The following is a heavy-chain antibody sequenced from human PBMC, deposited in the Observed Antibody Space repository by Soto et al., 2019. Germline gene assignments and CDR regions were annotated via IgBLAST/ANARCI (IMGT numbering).Heavy chain of an antibody. Sequence: GGSLRLSCAASGFTFDDYAMHWVRQAPGKGLEWVSGISWNSGSIGYADSVKGRFTISRDNAKNSLYLQMNSLRAEDTALYYCAKDTDGRDMRFGEYIFDYWGQGTLVTVSS. CDR1: GFTFDDYA. V-gene: IGHV3-9*01. CDR2: ISWNSGSI. D-gene: IGHD3-10*01. J-gene: IGHJ4*02. CDR3: AKDTDGRDMRFGEYIFDY.